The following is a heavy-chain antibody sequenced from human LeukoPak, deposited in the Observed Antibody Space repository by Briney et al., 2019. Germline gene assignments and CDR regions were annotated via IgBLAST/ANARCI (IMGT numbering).Heavy chain of an antibody. CDR3: AKESPGRGSRHGLIDH. V-gene: IGHV3-30*18. CDR1: GLAFSSYG. CDR2: IPYDGSNE. Sequence: QPGGSLRLSCAASGLAFSSYGMHWARQAPGKGLEWVALIPYDGSNEYYADSVRGRFTISRDNSKDTLYLQLNSLRPEDTAVYYCAKESPGRGSRHGLIDHWGQGTLVTVSS. J-gene: IGHJ4*02. D-gene: IGHD5-18*01.